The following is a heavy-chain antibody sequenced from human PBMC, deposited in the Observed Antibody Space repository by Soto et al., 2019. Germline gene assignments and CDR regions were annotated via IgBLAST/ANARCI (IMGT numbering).Heavy chain of an antibody. CDR3: AKHLSNGSPDY. D-gene: IGHD2-15*01. CDR2: ISGSGGGT. Sequence: GGSLRLSCAASGFTFSSYAMSWVRQAPGKGLEWVSLISGSGGGTYYADSVKGRFTISRDNSKNTLYLQMNSLRAEDTAVFYCAKHLSNGSPDYWGQGPLVTVSS. CDR1: GFTFSSYA. V-gene: IGHV3-23*01. J-gene: IGHJ4*02.